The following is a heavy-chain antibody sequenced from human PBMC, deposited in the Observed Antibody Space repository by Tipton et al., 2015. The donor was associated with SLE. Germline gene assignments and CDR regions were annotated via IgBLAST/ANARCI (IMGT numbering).Heavy chain of an antibody. J-gene: IGHJ4*02. V-gene: IGHV4-39*07. D-gene: IGHD6-19*01. Sequence: TLSLTCTVSGGSISSSDHYWAWIRQPPGKGLEWLGSIDYSGSTYYNPSLKSSVSMSVDTSKNQFSLKLSSMTAADTAIYYCARARQRWLVPRGYFDSWGQGTLVTVSS. CDR1: GGSISSSDHY. CDR3: ARARQRWLVPRGYFDS. CDR2: IDYSGST.